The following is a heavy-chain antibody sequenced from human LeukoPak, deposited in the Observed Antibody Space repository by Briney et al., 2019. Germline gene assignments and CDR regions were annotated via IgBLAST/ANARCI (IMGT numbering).Heavy chain of an antibody. V-gene: IGHV3-7*01. J-gene: IGHJ3*02. CDR3: ARDRRRIAAAGTEVKDAFDI. CDR1: GFTFSSYW. D-gene: IGHD6-13*01. CDR2: IRQDGSEK. Sequence: PGGSLRLSCAASGFTFSSYWMSWVRQAPGKGLEWVANIRQDGSEKYYVDSVKGRFTISRDNAKNSLYLQMNSLRAEDTAVYYCARDRRRIAAAGTEVKDAFDIWGQGTMVTVSS.